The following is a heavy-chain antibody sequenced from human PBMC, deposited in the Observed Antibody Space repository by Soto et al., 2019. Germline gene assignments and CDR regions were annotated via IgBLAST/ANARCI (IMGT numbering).Heavy chain of an antibody. Sequence: QVQLVQSGAEVKKPGASVKVSCKASGYTFTSYGISWVRQAPGQGLEWMGWISAYNGNTNYAQKVQRRVTMTTDTATSTAYMELRSLRSDDTAVYYCARYSSSWYLSGWFDPWGQGTLVTVSS. CDR1: GYTFTSYG. J-gene: IGHJ5*02. CDR2: ISAYNGNT. V-gene: IGHV1-18*04. CDR3: ARYSSSWYLSGWFDP. D-gene: IGHD6-13*01.